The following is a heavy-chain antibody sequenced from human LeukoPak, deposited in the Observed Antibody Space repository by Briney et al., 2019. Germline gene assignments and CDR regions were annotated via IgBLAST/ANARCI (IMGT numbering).Heavy chain of an antibody. CDR2: IHHSGST. J-gene: IGHJ4*02. CDR1: GGSISSSSYN. V-gene: IGHV4-39*01. D-gene: IGHD3-22*01. CDR3: ARQKKEVYYYDGSSYYYFDY. Sequence: SETLSLTCTVSGGSISSSSYNWGWIRQPPGKGLEWIGGIHHSGSTYYKSSLKSRVTLSADTSKNQFFLKLSFVTAADTAVYYCARQKKEVYYYDGSSYYYFDYWGQGTLVTVSS.